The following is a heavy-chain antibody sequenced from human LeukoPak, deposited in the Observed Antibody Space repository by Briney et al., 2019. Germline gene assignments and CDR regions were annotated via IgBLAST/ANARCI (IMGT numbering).Heavy chain of an antibody. CDR1: GGSISSYY. J-gene: IGHJ4*02. CDR3: AGGTYYYFDY. V-gene: IGHV4-59*01. D-gene: IGHD1-26*01. Sequence: SETLSLTCTVSGGSISSYYWSWIRQPPGKGLEWTGYVYYSGSAHCNPSLKSRVTISVDTSKNQFSLKLSSVTAADTAVYYCAGGTYYYFDYWGQGTLVTVSS. CDR2: VYYSGSA.